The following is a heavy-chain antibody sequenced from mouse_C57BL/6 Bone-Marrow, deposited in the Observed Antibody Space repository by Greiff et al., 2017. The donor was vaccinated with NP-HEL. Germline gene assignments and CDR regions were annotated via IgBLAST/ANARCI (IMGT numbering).Heavy chain of an antibody. V-gene: IGHV6-6*01. CDR2: IRNKANNHAT. CDR3: TMGYDYDGAGFAY. CDR1: GFTFSDAW. Sequence: EVKLVESGGGLVQPGGSMKLSCAASGFTFSDAWMDWVRQSPEKGLEWVAEIRNKANNHATYYAESVKGRFTISRDDSKSSVYLQMNSLRAEDTGIYYCTMGYDYDGAGFAYWGQGTLVTVSA. J-gene: IGHJ3*01. D-gene: IGHD2-4*01.